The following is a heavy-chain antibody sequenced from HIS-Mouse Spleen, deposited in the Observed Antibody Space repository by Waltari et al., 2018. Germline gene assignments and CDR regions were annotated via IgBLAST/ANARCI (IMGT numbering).Heavy chain of an antibody. J-gene: IGHJ6*02. CDR1: GGTFTSYA. V-gene: IGHV1-69*04. CDR2: IIPILGIA. CDR3: ARGHRTVAGTVYYYYYGMDV. Sequence: QVQLVQSGAEVKKPGSSVKVSCKASGGTFTSYAISLVRQRPGQGLGWMGRIIPILGIANSEQKFQGRVTITADKSTSTAYMELSSLRSEDTAVYYCARGHRTVAGTVYYYYYGMDVWGQGTTVTVSS. D-gene: IGHD6-19*01.